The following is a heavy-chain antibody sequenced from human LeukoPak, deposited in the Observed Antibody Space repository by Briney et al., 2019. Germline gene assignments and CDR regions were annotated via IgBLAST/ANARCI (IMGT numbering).Heavy chain of an antibody. CDR2: IYTRGST. V-gene: IGHV4-4*07. CDR3: ARADDYSNYVASRWFDP. CDR1: GGSISRYY. J-gene: IGHJ5*02. D-gene: IGHD4-11*01. Sequence: PSETLSLTCTVAGGSISRYYWSWIRQPAGKGLEWIGRIYTRGSTNYNPSLKSRVTMSVHPSKNQFSLKLSSVPAADTAVYYCARADDYSNYVASRWFDPWGQEPLVPVSS.